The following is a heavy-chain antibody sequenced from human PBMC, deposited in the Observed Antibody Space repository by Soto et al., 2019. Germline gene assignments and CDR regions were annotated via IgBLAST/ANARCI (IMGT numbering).Heavy chain of an antibody. V-gene: IGHV4-31*03. CDR2: IYYSGST. J-gene: IGHJ5*02. D-gene: IGHD3-22*01. Sequence: PSETLSLTCTVSGGSISSGGYYWSWIRQHPGKGLEWIGYIYYSGSTYYNPSLKSRVTISVDMSKNQFSLKLSSVTAADTAVYYCARGKDSSGYLQFDPWGQGTLVTVSS. CDR3: ARGKDSSGYLQFDP. CDR1: GGSISSGGYY.